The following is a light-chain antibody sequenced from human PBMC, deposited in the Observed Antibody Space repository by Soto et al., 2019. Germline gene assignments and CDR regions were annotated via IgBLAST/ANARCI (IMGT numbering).Light chain of an antibody. CDR3: QSYDSSLSGVV. CDR1: SSNIGAGYD. CDR2: VNN. V-gene: IGLV1-40*01. J-gene: IGLJ3*02. Sequence: VLTQPPSVSGTPGQRVTISCTGSSSNIGAGYDVHWYQQLPGTAPKLLIFVNNNRPSGVPDRFSGSKSGTSASLAITGLQAEDEADYYCQSYDSSLSGVVFGGGTKLTVL.